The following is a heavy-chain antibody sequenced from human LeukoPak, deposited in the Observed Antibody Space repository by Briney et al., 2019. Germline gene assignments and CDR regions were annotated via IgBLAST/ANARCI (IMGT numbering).Heavy chain of an antibody. J-gene: IGHJ3*02. CDR1: GFTFSSYA. CDR2: ISYDGSNK. Sequence: GRSLRLSCAASGFTFSSYAMHWVRQAPGKGLEWVAVISYDGSNKYYADSVKGRFTISRDNSKNTLYLQMNSLRAEDTAVYYCARDPSHLDAFDIWGQGTVVTVSS. CDR3: ARDPSHLDAFDI. V-gene: IGHV3-30*04.